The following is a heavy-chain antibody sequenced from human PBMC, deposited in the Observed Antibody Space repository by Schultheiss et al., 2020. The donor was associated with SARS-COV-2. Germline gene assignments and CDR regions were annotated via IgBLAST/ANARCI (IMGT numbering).Heavy chain of an antibody. D-gene: IGHD3-22*01. CDR3: ARGDGYYDSSGYYPPWFDP. CDR1: GGSFSAYY. CDR2: INHGGST. V-gene: IGHV4-34*01. J-gene: IGHJ5*02. Sequence: SETLSLTCAVYGGSFSAYYWSWIRQPPGKGLEWIGEINHGGSTNYNPSLKSRVTISVDTSKNQFSLKLSSVTAAYTAVYYCARGDGYYDSSGYYPPWFDPWGQGTLVTVSS.